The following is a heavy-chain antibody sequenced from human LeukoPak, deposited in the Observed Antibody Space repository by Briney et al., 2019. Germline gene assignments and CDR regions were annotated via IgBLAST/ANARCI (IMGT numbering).Heavy chain of an antibody. V-gene: IGHV4-59*08. Sequence: PSETLSLTCTVSGGSISSYYWSWIRQPPGKGLEWIGYIYYSGSTNYNPSLKSRVTISVDTSKNQFSLKLSSVTAADTAVYYCARHVSSGYTYGAFDIWGQGTMVTVSS. CDR3: ARHVSSGYTYGAFDI. CDR2: IYYSGST. CDR1: GGSISSYY. J-gene: IGHJ3*02. D-gene: IGHD3-22*01.